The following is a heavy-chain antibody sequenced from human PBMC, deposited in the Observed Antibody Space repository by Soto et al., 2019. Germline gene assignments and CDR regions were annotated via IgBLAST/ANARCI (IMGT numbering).Heavy chain of an antibody. CDR2: IIPITGTA. D-gene: IGHD2-2*01. J-gene: IGHJ6*02. CDR1: GGTFGSYA. CDR3: ARSQGSSTSLEIYYYYYYGMHV. Sequence: QVQLVQSGAEVKKPGSSVKVSCKASGGTFGSYAISWVRQAPGQGPEWMGGIIPITGTANYAQKFQGRVTITADESTSTASMQLSSLRSEDTAVYYCARSQGSSTSLEIYYYYYYGMHVWGQGTTVTVSS. V-gene: IGHV1-69*01.